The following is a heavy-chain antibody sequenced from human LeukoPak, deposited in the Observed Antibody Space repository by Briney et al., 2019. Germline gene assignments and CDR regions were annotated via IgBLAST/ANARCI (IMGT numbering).Heavy chain of an antibody. CDR3: TRDLLGFATTPLSD. CDR1: GYTFTHNY. Sequence: ASVKVSCKASGYTFTHNYIHWVRQAPGHGLEWMGWINPNRGDTNYAQNFQGRVTMTRDTSISTAFMELTRLTSDDTAVYYCTRDLLGFATTPLSDWGQGTLVTVSS. J-gene: IGHJ4*02. D-gene: IGHD4-17*01. V-gene: IGHV1-2*02. CDR2: INPNRGDT.